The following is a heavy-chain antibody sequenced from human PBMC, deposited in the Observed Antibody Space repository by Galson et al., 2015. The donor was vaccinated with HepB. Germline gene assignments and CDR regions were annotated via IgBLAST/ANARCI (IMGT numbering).Heavy chain of an antibody. Sequence: SVKVSCKASGYTFTSYYMHWVRQAPGQGLEWMGIINPSGGSTSYAQKLQGRVTMTRDTSTSTVYMELSSLRSEDTAVNYCATGTLTDDSKGHFNWFDPWGQGTLVTVSS. D-gene: IGHD2-21*02. J-gene: IGHJ5*02. CDR3: ATGTLTDDSKGHFNWFDP. V-gene: IGHV1-46*04. CDR1: GYTFTSYY. CDR2: INPSGGST.